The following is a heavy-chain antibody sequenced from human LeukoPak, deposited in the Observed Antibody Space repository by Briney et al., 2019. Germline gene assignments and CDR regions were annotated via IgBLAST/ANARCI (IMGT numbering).Heavy chain of an antibody. CDR1: GGSISSYY. V-gene: IGHV4-59*01. CDR2: IYYSGST. Sequence: SETLSLTCTVSGGSISSYYWSWIRQPPGKGLEWIGYIYYSGSTNYNPSLKSRVTISVDTSKNQSSLKLSSVTAADTAVYYCARVNSSGWYVGYWGQGTLVTVS. J-gene: IGHJ4*02. D-gene: IGHD6-19*01. CDR3: ARVNSSGWYVGY.